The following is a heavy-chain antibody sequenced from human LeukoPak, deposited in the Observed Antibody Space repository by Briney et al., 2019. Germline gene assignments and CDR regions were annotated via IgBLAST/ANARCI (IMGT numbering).Heavy chain of an antibody. Sequence: ASVKVSCKASGYNFTSYDINWVRQATGQGLEWMGWMNPNSGNTGYAQKFQGRVTMTRNTSISTAYMELSSLRSEDTAVYYCARAATMVRGVIRYYYYGMDVWGQGTTVTVSS. CDR1: GYNFTSYD. V-gene: IGHV1-8*01. CDR2: MNPNSGNT. CDR3: ARAATMVRGVIRYYYYGMDV. D-gene: IGHD3-10*01. J-gene: IGHJ6*02.